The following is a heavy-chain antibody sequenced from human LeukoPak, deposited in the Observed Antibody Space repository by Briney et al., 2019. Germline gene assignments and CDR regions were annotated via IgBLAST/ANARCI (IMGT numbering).Heavy chain of an antibody. J-gene: IGHJ4*02. D-gene: IGHD3-3*01. CDR3: ARDYDFWSGYYSPTRGYFGY. CDR1: GFPFSGSG. Sequence: GGSLRLSCAASGFPFSGSGMHWVRQAPGKGLEWVTFIRYDGSNKYYTDSVKGRFTISRDNSKNTLYLQMDSLRAEDTAVYYCARDYDFWSGYYSPTRGYFGYWGQGTLVTVSS. CDR2: IRYDGSNK. V-gene: IGHV3-30*02.